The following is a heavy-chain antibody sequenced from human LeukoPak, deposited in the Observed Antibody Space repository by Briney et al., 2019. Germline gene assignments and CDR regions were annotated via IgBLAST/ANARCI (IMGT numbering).Heavy chain of an antibody. CDR2: INPNSGGT. Sequence: ASVKVSCKASGYTFTGYYMHWVRQAPGQGLEWMGWINPNSGGTNYAQKFQGRVTMTRDTSISTAYMELSRLRSDDTAVYYCAGDWSTTGTTEELDYWGQGTLVTVSS. V-gene: IGHV1-2*02. CDR3: AGDWSTTGTTEELDY. J-gene: IGHJ4*02. CDR1: GYTFTGYY. D-gene: IGHD1-1*01.